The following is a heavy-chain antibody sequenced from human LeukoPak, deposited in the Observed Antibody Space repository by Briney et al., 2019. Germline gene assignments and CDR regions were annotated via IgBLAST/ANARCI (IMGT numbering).Heavy chain of an antibody. J-gene: IGHJ5*02. CDR2: INHSGST. Sequence: SETLSLTCAVYGGSFSGYYWSWIRQPPGKGLEWIGEINHSGSTNYNPPLKSRVTISVDTSKNQFSLKLSSVTAADTAVYYCARGPYSYGINWFDPWGQGTLVTVSS. CDR1: GGSFSGYY. V-gene: IGHV4-34*01. D-gene: IGHD5-18*01. CDR3: ARGPYSYGINWFDP.